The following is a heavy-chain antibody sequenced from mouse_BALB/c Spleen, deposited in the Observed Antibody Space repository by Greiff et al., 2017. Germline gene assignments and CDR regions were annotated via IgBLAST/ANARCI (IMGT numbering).Heavy chain of an antibody. V-gene: IGHV1S29*02. J-gene: IGHJ2*01. CDR1: GYTFTDYN. CDR2: IYPYNGGT. CDR3: ARTVHEPHYFDY. Sequence: EVQGVESGPELVKPGASVKISCKASGYTFTDYNMHWVKQSHGKSLEWIGYIYPYNGGTGYNQKFKSKATLTVDNSSSTAYMELRSLTSEDSAVYYCARTVHEPHYFDYWGQGTTLTVSS.